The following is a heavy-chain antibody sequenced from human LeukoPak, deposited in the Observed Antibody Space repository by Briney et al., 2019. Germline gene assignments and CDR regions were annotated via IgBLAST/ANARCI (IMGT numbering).Heavy chain of an antibody. CDR3: AKGGASLTDAPHGDVVTTTLDGFDI. J-gene: IGHJ3*02. CDR2: VSGSGYRK. CDR1: GFDFSAYA. Sequence: GGSLRLSCAASGFDFSAYAMTWVRQAPGKGPECVSTVSGSGYRKYYADSVKGRFTISRDNAKKTIFLQLDSLRVDDTAHYYCAKGGASLTDAPHGDVVTTTLDGFDIWGQGARVTVSS. D-gene: IGHD2-21*02. V-gene: IGHV3-23*01.